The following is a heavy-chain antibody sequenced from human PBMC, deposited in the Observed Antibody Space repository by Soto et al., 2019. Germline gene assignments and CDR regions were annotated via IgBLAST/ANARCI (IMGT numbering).Heavy chain of an antibody. D-gene: IGHD2-15*01. CDR3: ARRGAVLFGATHSPYEGVEI. CDR2: IYPDDSDT. J-gene: IGHJ3*02. V-gene: IGHV5-51*03. Sequence: EVLLVQSGAEVRRPGESLKISCQASGYPFSTYWIGWVRQRAGKGLEWLGIIYPDDSDTRYSPSLQGQVTMSVDKSITTAYLQWSSLRASDTAIYYCARRGAVLFGATHSPYEGVEIWGQGAMVTVSS. CDR1: GYPFSTYW.